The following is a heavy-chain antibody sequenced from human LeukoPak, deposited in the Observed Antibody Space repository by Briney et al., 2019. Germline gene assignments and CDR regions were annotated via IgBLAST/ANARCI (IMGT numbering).Heavy chain of an antibody. J-gene: IGHJ6*02. V-gene: IGHV4-34*01. D-gene: IGHD3-10*01. CDR1: GGSFSGYY. Sequence: SETLSLTCAVYGGSFSGYYWSWIRQPPGKGLEGIGEINHSGSTNYNPSLKSRVTISVDTSKNQFSLKLSSVTAADTAVYYCARGRRVRGVIISATYYYYGMDVWGQGTTVTVSS. CDR2: INHSGST. CDR3: ARGRRVRGVIISATYYYYGMDV.